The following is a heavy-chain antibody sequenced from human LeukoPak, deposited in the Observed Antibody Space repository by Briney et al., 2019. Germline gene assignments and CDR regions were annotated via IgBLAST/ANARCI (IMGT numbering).Heavy chain of an antibody. CDR2: ISWNSGSI. V-gene: IGHV3-9*01. J-gene: IGHJ4*02. D-gene: IGHD3-22*01. Sequence: PGRSLRLSCAASGFTFDDYAMHWVRQAPGKGLEWVSGISWNSGSIGYADSVKGRFTMSRDNAENSLYLQMNSLRAEDTALYYCAKDTGVGYYDSSGYFDYWGQGTLVTVSS. CDR1: GFTFDDYA. CDR3: AKDTGVGYYDSSGYFDY.